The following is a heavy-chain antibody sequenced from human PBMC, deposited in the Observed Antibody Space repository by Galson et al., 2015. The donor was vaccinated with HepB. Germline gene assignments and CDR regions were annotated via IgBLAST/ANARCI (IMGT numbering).Heavy chain of an antibody. J-gene: IGHJ4*02. CDR2: ISSSSSYI. CDR1: GFTFSSYS. D-gene: IGHD3-9*01. CDR3: ARDGVTLRYSVPGGFDY. Sequence: SLRLSCAASGFTFSSYSMNWVRQAPGKGLEWVSSISSSSSYIYYADSVKGRFTISRDNAKNSLYLQMNSLRAEDTAVYYCARDGVTLRYSVPGGFDYWGQGTLVTVSS. V-gene: IGHV3-21*01.